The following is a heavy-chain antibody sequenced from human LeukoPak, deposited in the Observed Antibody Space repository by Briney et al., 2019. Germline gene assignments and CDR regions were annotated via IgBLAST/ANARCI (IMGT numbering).Heavy chain of an antibody. CDR2: IWYDGSNK. CDR1: GFTFSSYG. CDR3: AKDNGVGAFDY. J-gene: IGHJ4*02. Sequence: GGSLRLSCAASGFTFSSYGMHWIRQAPGKGLEWVAVIWYDGSNKYYADSVKGRFTISRDNSKNTLYLQMNSLRAEDTAVYYCAKDNGVGAFDYWGQGTLVTVSS. V-gene: IGHV3-33*06. D-gene: IGHD1-26*01.